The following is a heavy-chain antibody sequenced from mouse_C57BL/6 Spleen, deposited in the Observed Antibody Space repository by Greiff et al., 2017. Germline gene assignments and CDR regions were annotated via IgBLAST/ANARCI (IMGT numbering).Heavy chain of an antibody. CDR1: GYTFTDYN. CDR2: IHPNNGGT. Sequence: VQLQQSGPELVKPGASVKIPCKASGYTFTDYNMDWVKQSHGKSLAWIGDIHPNNGGTTYNQKFKGKATLTVEKSSSTAYMELRSLTSEDTAVYYGARSAPYAMDYWGQGTSVTVSS. J-gene: IGHJ4*01. CDR3: ARSAPYAMDY. V-gene: IGHV1-18*01.